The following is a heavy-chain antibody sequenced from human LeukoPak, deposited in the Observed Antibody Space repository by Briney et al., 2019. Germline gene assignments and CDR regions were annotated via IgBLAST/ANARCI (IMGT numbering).Heavy chain of an antibody. V-gene: IGHV4-59*01. Sequence: SETLSLTCTVSGGSISSYYWSWIRQPPGKGLEWIGYIYYSGSTNYNPSLKSRVTISVDTSKNQFSLKLSSVTAADTAVYYCAXXXXXXXWSGYSSHGMDVWGQGTTVTVSS. J-gene: IGHJ6*02. CDR2: IYYSGST. D-gene: IGHD3-3*01. CDR3: AXXXXXXXWSGYSSHGMDV. CDR1: GGSISSYY.